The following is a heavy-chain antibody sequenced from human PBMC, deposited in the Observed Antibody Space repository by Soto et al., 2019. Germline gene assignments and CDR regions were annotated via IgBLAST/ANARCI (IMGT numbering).Heavy chain of an antibody. Sequence: PSETLSLTCAVHGGSFSGFYWTWIRQPPGKGLEWIGEINHSGSSNYNPPLKSRVTMSLDTSRNQFSLSLNSVTAADTAVYYCARMAGPWYFDLWGRGTLVTLSP. CDR3: ARMAGPWYFDL. V-gene: IGHV4-34*01. CDR1: GGSFSGFY. J-gene: IGHJ2*01. CDR2: INHSGSS.